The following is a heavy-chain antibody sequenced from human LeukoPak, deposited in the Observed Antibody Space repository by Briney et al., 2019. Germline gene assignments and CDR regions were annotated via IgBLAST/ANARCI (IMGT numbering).Heavy chain of an antibody. CDR1: GYTFTSYG. J-gene: IGHJ3*02. Sequence: GASVKVSCKASGYTFTSYGISWVRQAPGQGLEWMGWISAYNGNTNYAQKLQGRVTMTTDTSTSTAYMEPRSLRSDDTAVYYCARDRGTIAARSAFDIWGQGTMVTVSS. D-gene: IGHD6-6*01. V-gene: IGHV1-18*01. CDR3: ARDRGTIAARSAFDI. CDR2: ISAYNGNT.